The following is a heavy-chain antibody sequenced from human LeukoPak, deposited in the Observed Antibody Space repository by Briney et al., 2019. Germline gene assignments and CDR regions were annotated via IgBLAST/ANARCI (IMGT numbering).Heavy chain of an antibody. J-gene: IGHJ6*03. CDR1: GFTFSSYA. CDR3: AKAAGELELTTGKDMDV. V-gene: IGHV3-23*01. CDR2: ISGSGGST. Sequence: GGSLRLSCAASGFTFSSYAMSWVRQAPGKGLEWVSAISGSGGSTYYADSVKGRFTISRDNSKNTLYLQMNSLRAEDTAVYYCAKAAGELELTTGKDMDVWGKGTTVTVSS. D-gene: IGHD1-7*01.